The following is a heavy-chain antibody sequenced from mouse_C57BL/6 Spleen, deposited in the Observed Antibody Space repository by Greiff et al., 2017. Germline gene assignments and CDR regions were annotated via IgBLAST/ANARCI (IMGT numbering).Heavy chain of an antibody. J-gene: IGHJ3*01. D-gene: IGHD1-1*01. CDR2: IDPSDSYT. CDR3: ARKGLDYYGSSPWFAY. V-gene: IGHV1-69*01. Sequence: QVQLKQPGAELVMPGASVKLSCKASGYTFTSYWMHWVKQRPGQGLEWIGEIDPSDSYTNYNQKFKGKSTLTVDKSSSTAYMQLSSLTSEDSAVYYCARKGLDYYGSSPWFAYWGQGTLVTVSA. CDR1: GYTFTSYW.